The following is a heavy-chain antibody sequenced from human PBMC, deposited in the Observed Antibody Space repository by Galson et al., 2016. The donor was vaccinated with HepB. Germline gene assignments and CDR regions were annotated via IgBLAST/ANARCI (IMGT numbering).Heavy chain of an antibody. D-gene: IGHD3-16*01. Sequence: SLRLSCAASGFTFSSYSMNWVRQAPGKGLEWVSYISSSSTIYYADSVEGRFTISRDNAKNSLYLQMNSLRDEDTAVYYCARDGGIPGAAFEIWGQGTMVTVAS. J-gene: IGHJ3*02. V-gene: IGHV3-48*02. CDR1: GFTFSSYS. CDR3: ARDGGIPGAAFEI. CDR2: ISSSSTI.